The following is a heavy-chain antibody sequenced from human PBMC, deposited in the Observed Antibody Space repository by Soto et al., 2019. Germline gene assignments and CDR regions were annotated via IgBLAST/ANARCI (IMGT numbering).Heavy chain of an antibody. J-gene: IGHJ6*02. CDR1: GYTFTSYG. D-gene: IGHD6-13*01. CDR2: ISAYNGNT. CDR3: ARDEAGYSSSWQRGGYYYGMDV. Sequence: QVQLVQSGAEVKKPGASVKVSCKASGYTFTSYGISWVRQAPGQGLEWMGWISAYNGNTNYAQKLQGRVTMTTDTSTSTAYMELRSLRSDDTAVYYCARDEAGYSSSWQRGGYYYGMDVWGQGTTVTVSS. V-gene: IGHV1-18*01.